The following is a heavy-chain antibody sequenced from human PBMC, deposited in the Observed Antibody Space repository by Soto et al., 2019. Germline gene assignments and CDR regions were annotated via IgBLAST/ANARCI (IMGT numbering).Heavy chain of an antibody. J-gene: IGHJ4*02. CDR2: ISDGGSRT. CDR3: VRGERGYSFRNGIYY. Sequence: PGGSLRLSCATSGFTFSSYAMTWVRQAPGKGLEWVSAISDGGSRTYYADSVKGRFTVSRDNSRNTLYLQMNSLRAGDSAVYYCVRGERGYSFRNGIYYWGQGALVTVSS. V-gene: IGHV3-23*01. CDR1: GFTFSSYA. D-gene: IGHD5-18*01.